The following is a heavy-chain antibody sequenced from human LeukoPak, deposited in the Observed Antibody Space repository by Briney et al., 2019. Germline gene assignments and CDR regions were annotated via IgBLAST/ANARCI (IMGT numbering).Heavy chain of an antibody. J-gene: IGHJ4*02. CDR2: IIPVLGIA. Sequence: SVKVSCKASGGTFSSYAISWVRQAPGQGLEWMGRIIPVLGIANYAQKFQGRVTITADKSTSTAYMELSSLRSEDTAVYYCASGWAQYYYDSSGYSFDYWGQGTLVTVSS. V-gene: IGHV1-69*04. D-gene: IGHD3-22*01. CDR3: ASGWAQYYYDSSGYSFDY. CDR1: GGTFSSYA.